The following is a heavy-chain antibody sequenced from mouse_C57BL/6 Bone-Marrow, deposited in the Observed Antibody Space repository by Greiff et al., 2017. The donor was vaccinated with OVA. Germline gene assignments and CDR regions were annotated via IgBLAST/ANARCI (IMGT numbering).Heavy chain of an antibody. CDR1: GYTFTDYN. D-gene: IGHD1-1*01. CDR2: INPNNGGT. CDR3: ARNYGSSYPYYFDY. Sequence: VQLKQSGPELVKPGASVKIPCKASGYTFTDYNMDWVKQSHGKSLEWIGDINPNNGGTIYNQKFKGKATLTVDKSSSTAYMELRSLTSEDTAVYYCARNYGSSYPYYFDYWGQGTTLTVSS. V-gene: IGHV1-18*01. J-gene: IGHJ2*01.